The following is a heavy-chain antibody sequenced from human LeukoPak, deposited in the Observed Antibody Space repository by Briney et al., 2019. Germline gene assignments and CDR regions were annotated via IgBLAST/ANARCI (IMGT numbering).Heavy chain of an antibody. J-gene: IGHJ3*02. V-gene: IGHV4-30-4*08. D-gene: IGHD3-22*01. CDR2: IYYCGST. Sequence: PSQTLSLTCTVSGGSISSGDYYWSWIRQPPGKGLVWIGYIYYCGSTYYNPSLKSRVTISVDTSKNQFSLKLSSVTAADTAVYYCARVVDDSSGYDAFDIWGQGTMVTVSS. CDR1: GGSISSGDYY. CDR3: ARVVDDSSGYDAFDI.